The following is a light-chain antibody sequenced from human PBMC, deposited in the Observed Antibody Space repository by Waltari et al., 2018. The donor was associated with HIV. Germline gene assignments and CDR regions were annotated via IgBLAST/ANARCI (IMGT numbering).Light chain of an antibody. Sequence: QSVLTQSPSASGTPGQRVTISCSGSRSNIGSNFVYWYQQLPGMAPKLLIYRNNQRPSWVPDRFSGSKSGTSASLAISGLRSEDGADYYCAVWDDSLTGHVVFGGGTKLTVL. CDR3: AVWDDSLTGHVV. CDR2: RNN. CDR1: RSNIGSNF. J-gene: IGLJ2*01. V-gene: IGLV1-47*01.